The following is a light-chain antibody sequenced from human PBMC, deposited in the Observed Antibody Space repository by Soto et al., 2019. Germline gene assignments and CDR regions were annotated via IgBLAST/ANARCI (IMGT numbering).Light chain of an antibody. J-gene: IGKJ4*01. CDR1: QAIRND. CDR3: LQDYNFPLT. V-gene: IGKV1-6*01. Sequence: AIQMTQSPSSLSASVGDRVTITCRASQAIRNDLSWYQQKPGKAPQLLIYVASSLQSGVPSRFSGSGSGTDFTLTISSLQPEDFGTYYCLQDYNFPLTCGGGTKVNIK. CDR2: VAS.